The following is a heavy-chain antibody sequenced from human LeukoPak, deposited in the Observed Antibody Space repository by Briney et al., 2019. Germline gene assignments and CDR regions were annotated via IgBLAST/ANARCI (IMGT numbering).Heavy chain of an antibody. D-gene: IGHD3-10*01. J-gene: IGHJ5*02. V-gene: IGHV3-53*01. CDR1: GFTGRNYC. Sequence: SGGSLRLSCAASGFTGRNYCMSWDRQAPGKGLEWVAVIYGDGSIYYADSVKGRFTISSDNLKNTLSLQMDSLRAADTAMYYCARGSPVASGRYSIYSSWGQGTLVTVSP. CDR3: ARGSPVASGRYSIYSS. CDR2: IYGDGSI.